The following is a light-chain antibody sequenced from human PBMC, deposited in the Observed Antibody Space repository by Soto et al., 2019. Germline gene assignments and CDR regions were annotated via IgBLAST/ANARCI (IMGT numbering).Light chain of an antibody. CDR2: AAS. V-gene: IGKV1-9*01. J-gene: IGKJ3*01. CDR3: QQFHVYPFT. Sequence: DIQLTQSPSFLSASVGDRVTTTCRASQGVSSDLAWYQQKPGKAPKLLINAASTLQSGGSSRFSGSGSGTDFTLTNGSLEPEDIATYYCQQFHVYPFTFGPGTKVDVE. CDR1: QGVSSD.